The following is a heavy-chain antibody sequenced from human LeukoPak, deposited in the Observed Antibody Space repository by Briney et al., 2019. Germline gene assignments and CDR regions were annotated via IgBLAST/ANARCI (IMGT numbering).Heavy chain of an antibody. D-gene: IGHD2-15*01. CDR2: INHSGST. Sequence: SETLSLTCTVSGGSITNYYWSWIRQPPGKGLEWIGEINHSGSTNYNPSLKSRVTISVDTSKNQFSLKLSSVTAADTAVYYCARHCSGGSCYNGDYWGQGTLVTVSS. J-gene: IGHJ4*02. CDR1: GGSITNYY. V-gene: IGHV4-34*01. CDR3: ARHCSGGSCYNGDY.